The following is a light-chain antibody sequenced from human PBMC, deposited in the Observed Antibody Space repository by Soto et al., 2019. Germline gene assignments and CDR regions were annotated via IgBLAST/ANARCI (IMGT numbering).Light chain of an antibody. J-gene: IGKJ4*01. V-gene: IGKV3-15*01. Sequence: ELLMTQSPATLSVSPGETATLSCRASQSVGSNLAWYQQKPGQAPRLLIYGASTRATGIPARFSGSGSGTEFTLTISSLQSEDFAVYYCQQYNNWPLTFGGGTKVDIK. CDR2: GAS. CDR1: QSVGSN. CDR3: QQYNNWPLT.